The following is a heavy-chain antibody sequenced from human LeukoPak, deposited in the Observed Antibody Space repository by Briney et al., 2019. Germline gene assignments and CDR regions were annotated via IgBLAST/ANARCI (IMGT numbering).Heavy chain of an antibody. CDR1: GGSINTSNYY. CDR2: IYYSGST. D-gene: IGHD3-10*01. Sequence: SETLSLTCTVSGGSINTSNYYWSWIRQPPGKGLEWIGYIYYSGSTNYNPSLKSRVTISVDTSKNQFSLKLSSVTAADTAVYYCARVLQRAFGPFDPWGQGTLVTVSS. J-gene: IGHJ5*02. V-gene: IGHV4-61*01. CDR3: ARVLQRAFGPFDP.